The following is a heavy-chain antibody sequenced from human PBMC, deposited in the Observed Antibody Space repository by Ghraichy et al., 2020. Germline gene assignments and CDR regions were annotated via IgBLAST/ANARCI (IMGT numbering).Heavy chain of an antibody. CDR3: ARDVVETTVTQYFQH. D-gene: IGHD4-17*01. Sequence: GSLRLSCAASGFTFSSYWMSWVRQAPGKGLEWVANIKQDGSEKYYVDSVKGRFTISRDNAKNSLYLQMNSLRAEDTAVYYCARDVVETTVTQYFQHWGQGTLVTVSS. CDR2: IKQDGSEK. J-gene: IGHJ1*01. CDR1: GFTFSSYW. V-gene: IGHV3-7*01.